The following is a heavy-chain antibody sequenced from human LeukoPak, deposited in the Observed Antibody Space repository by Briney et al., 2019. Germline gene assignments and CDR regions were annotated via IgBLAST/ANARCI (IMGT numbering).Heavy chain of an antibody. V-gene: IGHV3-23*01. D-gene: IGHD3-22*01. CDR3: AKTLVSYYYDGSGYYHPFDY. CDR2: ISGSGGST. J-gene: IGHJ4*02. CDR1: GFTFSSYA. Sequence: AGGSLRLSCAASGFTFSSYAMSWVRQAPGKGLEWVSAISGSGGSTYYADSVKGRFTISRDNSKNTLYLQMNSLRAEDTAVYYCAKTLVSYYYDGSGYYHPFDYWGQGTLVTVSS.